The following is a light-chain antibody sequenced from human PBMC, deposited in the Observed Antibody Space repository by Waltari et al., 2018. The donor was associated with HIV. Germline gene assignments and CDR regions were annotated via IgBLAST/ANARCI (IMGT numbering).Light chain of an antibody. J-gene: IGKJ4*01. CDR3: QQYYLTPFT. CDR1: QSVLASSDNQHY. Sequence: DIVMTQSPDSLAVSLGERATINCTSSQSVLASSDNQHYLAWYQQIPGQPPKLLIYLASSRESGVPDRFSGSGSGTDFALTISSLQAEDVAAYYCQQYYLTPFTFGGGTKVEIK. CDR2: LAS. V-gene: IGKV4-1*01.